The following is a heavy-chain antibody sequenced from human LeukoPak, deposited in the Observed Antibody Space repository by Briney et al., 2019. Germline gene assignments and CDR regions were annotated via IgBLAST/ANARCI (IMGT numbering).Heavy chain of an antibody. J-gene: IGHJ5*02. Sequence: SETLSLTCTVSGGSISSSDYYWSWIRQPPGKGLEWIGEINHSGSTNYDPSLKSRVTISVDTSKNQFSLKLSSVTAADTAVYYCARHRGVRFDPWGQGTLVTVSS. V-gene: IGHV4-39*01. CDR1: GGSISSSDYY. CDR3: ARHRGVRFDP. D-gene: IGHD3-10*01. CDR2: INHSGST.